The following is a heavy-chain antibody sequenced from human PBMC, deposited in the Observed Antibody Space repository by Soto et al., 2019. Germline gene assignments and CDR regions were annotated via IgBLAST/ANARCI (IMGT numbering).Heavy chain of an antibody. CDR3: AGLSYDFWSGYLRP. Sequence: PSETLSLTCTVSGGSISSGTYYWTWVRQRPGEGLEWIGFISHSGRTYYNPSLKSRAAISVDTSENQFSLRLSSVTAADTAVYYCAGLSYDFWSGYLRPWGQGTLVTVSS. CDR1: GGSISSGTYY. D-gene: IGHD3-3*01. V-gene: IGHV4-31*03. CDR2: ISHSGRT. J-gene: IGHJ5*02.